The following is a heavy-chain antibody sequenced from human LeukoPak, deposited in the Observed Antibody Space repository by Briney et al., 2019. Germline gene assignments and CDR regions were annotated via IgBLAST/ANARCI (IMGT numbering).Heavy chain of an antibody. V-gene: IGHV4-59*01. Sequence: SETLSLTCTVSSGSLFSNYWSWIRQPPGKGLEWVGYISHTGSTAYNPSLKSRLTKSVDTSKNQFSLRLSSVTAADTAVYSGAGGHPFRSFDVGGRGTTVTVSS. D-gene: IGHD3-3*01. J-gene: IGHJ6*02. CDR1: SGSLFSNY. CDR2: ISHTGST. CDR3: AGGHPFRSFDV.